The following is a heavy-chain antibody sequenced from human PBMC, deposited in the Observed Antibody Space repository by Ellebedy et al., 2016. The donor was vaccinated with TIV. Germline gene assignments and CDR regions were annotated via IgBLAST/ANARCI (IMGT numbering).Heavy chain of an antibody. CDR2: IYSGGNT. D-gene: IGHD2-8*01. Sequence: GESLKISCAASGFTVSSNYMSWVRQAPGKGLEWVSVIYSGGNTYYTDSVKGRFTISRDNSKNTLYLQMNSLRAEDTAVYYCARGGNTNPIDPWGQGTLVTVSS. J-gene: IGHJ5*02. V-gene: IGHV3-66*01. CDR3: ARGGNTNPIDP. CDR1: GFTVSSNY.